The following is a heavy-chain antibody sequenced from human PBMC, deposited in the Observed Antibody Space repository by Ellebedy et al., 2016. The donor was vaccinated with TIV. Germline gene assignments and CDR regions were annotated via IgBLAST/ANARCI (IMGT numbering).Heavy chain of an antibody. Sequence: PGGSLRLSCGGSGFMFSDYWMLWVRQTPGTGLVCVSRINHDGSSTIYADSVKGRFTISRDNAKNTLYLQMNSLRAEDTAVYYWARAGSGGWEAYFDLWGRGTLVTVSS. D-gene: IGHD6-19*01. CDR2: INHDGSST. CDR1: GFMFSDYW. CDR3: ARAGSGGWEAYFDL. V-gene: IGHV3-74*01. J-gene: IGHJ2*01.